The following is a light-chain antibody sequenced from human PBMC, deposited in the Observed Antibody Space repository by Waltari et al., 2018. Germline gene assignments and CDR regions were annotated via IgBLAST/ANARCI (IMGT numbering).Light chain of an antibody. CDR2: DVT. V-gene: IGLV2-14*01. Sequence: QSALTQPASVSESPGQSIILSCTGTSSDVDGYNFVSWYQQHAGKAPKLMIDDVTKRPSGVADRFSVYKSGTTASRTIAGLQADDEADYYCSSYTSSSTRGVVFGGGTQVTVI. CDR3: SSYTSSSTRGVV. J-gene: IGLJ2*01. CDR1: SSDVDGYNF.